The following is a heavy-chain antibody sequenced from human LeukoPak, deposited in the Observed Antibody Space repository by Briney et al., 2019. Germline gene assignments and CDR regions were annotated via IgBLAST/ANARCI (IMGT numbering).Heavy chain of an antibody. V-gene: IGHV3-30*18. J-gene: IGHJ6*02. CDR1: GFTFSSYG. Sequence: RTGGSLRLSCAASGFTFSSYGMHWVRQAPGKGLEGVVVISYYGSNKYYADSVKGRFTISRDNSKNTLSLQMNSLRAEDTAVYYCAKDKGAGRYYYYGMDVWGQGTTVTVSS. CDR3: AKDKGAGRYYYYGMDV. D-gene: IGHD6-19*01. CDR2: ISYYGSNK.